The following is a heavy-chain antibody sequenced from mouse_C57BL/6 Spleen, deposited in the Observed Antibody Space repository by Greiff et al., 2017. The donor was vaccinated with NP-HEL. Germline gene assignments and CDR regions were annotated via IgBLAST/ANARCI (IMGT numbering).Heavy chain of an antibody. CDR3: AKAYYSYYFDY. D-gene: IGHD2-12*01. V-gene: IGHV1-53*01. J-gene: IGHJ2*01. CDR1: GYTFTSYW. CDR2: INPSNGGT. Sequence: QVQLKQPGTELVKPGASVKLSCKASGYTFTSYWMHWVKQRPGQGLEWIGNINPSNGGTNYNEKFKSKATLTVYKSSRTAYMQLSSLTSEDSAVYYCAKAYYSYYFDYWGQGTTLTVSS.